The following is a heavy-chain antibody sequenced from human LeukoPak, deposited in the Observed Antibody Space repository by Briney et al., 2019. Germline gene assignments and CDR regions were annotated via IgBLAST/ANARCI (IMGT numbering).Heavy chain of an antibody. Sequence: AGGSLRLSCAASGFTFSSYWMTWVRQAPGKGLEWVANINQDGSEKYYVDSVKGRFTISRDNAKNSLSLQMNSLRAEDTAVYYCARDPPGSYYLFDYWGQGTLVTVSS. D-gene: IGHD1-26*01. CDR2: INQDGSEK. V-gene: IGHV3-7*01. CDR1: GFTFSSYW. CDR3: ARDPPGSYYLFDY. J-gene: IGHJ4*02.